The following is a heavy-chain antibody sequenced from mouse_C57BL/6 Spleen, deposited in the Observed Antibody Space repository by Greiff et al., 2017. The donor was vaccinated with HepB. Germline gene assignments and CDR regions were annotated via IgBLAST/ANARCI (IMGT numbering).Heavy chain of an antibody. CDR2: ISNGGGST. CDR3: ARGHGSSYEDAMDY. Sequence: EVQRVESGGGLVQPGGSLKLSCAASGFTFSDYYMYWVRQTPEKRLEWVAYISNGGGSTYYPDTVKGRFTISRDNAKNTLYLQMSRLKSEDTAMYYCARGHGSSYEDAMDYWGQGTSVTVSS. V-gene: IGHV5-12*01. J-gene: IGHJ4*01. CDR1: GFTFSDYY. D-gene: IGHD1-1*01.